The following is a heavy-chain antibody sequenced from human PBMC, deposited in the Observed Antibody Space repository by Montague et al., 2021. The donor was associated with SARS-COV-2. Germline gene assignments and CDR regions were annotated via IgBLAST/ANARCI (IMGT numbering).Heavy chain of an antibody. Sequence: SETLSLTCTVAGYSISSGYYWGWIRQPPLKGLEWIGSIYHSGSTXXNPXXXSRVTISVDTSKNQFSLKLSSVTAANTAVYYCARSQDCSTTSCHFDYWGQGTPVTVSS. CDR3: ARSQDCSTTSCHFDY. J-gene: IGHJ4*02. D-gene: IGHD2-2*01. CDR2: IYHSGST. V-gene: IGHV4-38-2*02. CDR1: GYSISSGYY.